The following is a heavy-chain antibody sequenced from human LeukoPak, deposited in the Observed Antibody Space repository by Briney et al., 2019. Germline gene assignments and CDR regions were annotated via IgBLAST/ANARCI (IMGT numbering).Heavy chain of an antibody. CDR3: AKRTPRELYARDAFDI. D-gene: IGHD2-8*01. J-gene: IGHJ3*02. V-gene: IGHV3-23*01. CDR2: ISGSGGST. Sequence: GGSLRLSCAASGFTFSSYAMSWVRQAPGKGLEWVSAISGSGGSTYYADSVKGRFTISRDNSKNTLFLQMNSLRAEDTAVYYCAKRTPRELYARDAFDIWGQGTMVTVSS. CDR1: GFTFSSYA.